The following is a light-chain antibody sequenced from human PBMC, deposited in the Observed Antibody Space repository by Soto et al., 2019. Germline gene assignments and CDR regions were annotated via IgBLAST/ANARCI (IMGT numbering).Light chain of an antibody. CDR1: SGHSNYD. J-gene: IGLJ3*02. CDR3: QTWGTGNWV. V-gene: IGLV4-69*01. CDR2: LNSDGSH. Sequence: QSVLTQSPSASASLGASVKLTCTLSSGHSNYDIAWHQQQPEKGPRYLMKLNSDGSHYKGDGIPDRFSGSSSGAERYLTICSLQSEDEADYYCQTWGTGNWVFGGGTKLTVL.